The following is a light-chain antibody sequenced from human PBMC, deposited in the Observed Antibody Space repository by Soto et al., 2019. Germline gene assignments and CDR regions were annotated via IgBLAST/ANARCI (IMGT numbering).Light chain of an antibody. V-gene: IGKV3-11*01. CDR2: DAS. J-gene: IGKJ4*01. CDR3: QQRKNWPLT. CDR1: QNVNSY. Sequence: EIVLTQSPATLSLSPGERATLSCRASQNVNSYLAWYQQKPGQAPRLVISDASNRATGIPGRFSGSGSGTDFTLTISSLEPEDFAVYYCQQRKNWPLTFGGGTKVEI.